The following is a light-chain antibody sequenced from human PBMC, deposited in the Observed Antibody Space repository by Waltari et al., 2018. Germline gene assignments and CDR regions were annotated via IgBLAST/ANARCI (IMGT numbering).Light chain of an antibody. CDR3: SSYTSSSTPV. CDR1: SSHVGGYNY. J-gene: IGLJ2*01. V-gene: IGLV2-14*01. CDR2: DVS. Sequence: QSALTHPASVSGSPGQSITIPCTGTSSHVGGYNYVSWYQQHPGKAPKLMIYDVSKRPSGVSNRFSGSKSGNTASLTISGLQAEDEADYYCSSYTSSSTPVFGGGTKLTVL.